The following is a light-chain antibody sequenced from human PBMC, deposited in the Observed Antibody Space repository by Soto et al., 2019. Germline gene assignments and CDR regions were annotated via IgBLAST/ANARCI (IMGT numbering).Light chain of an antibody. Sequence: EIVMTQSPATLSVSPGERATFSCRSSQSVSSYYLAWYQQKPGQAPRLLIYGASNRATDIPDRFSGSGSGIDFALTISRLEPEDFAVYYCQQRRSWQVTFGQGTRLEIK. J-gene: IGKJ5*01. CDR1: QSVSSYY. V-gene: IGKV3D-20*02. CDR3: QQRRSWQVT. CDR2: GAS.